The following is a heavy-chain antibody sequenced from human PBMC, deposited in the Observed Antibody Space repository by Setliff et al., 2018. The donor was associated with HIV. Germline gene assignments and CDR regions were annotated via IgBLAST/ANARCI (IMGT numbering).Heavy chain of an antibody. CDR1: GGTVSSHA. Sequence: ASVKVSCKASGGTVSSHAINWVRQAPGQGLEWMGRIIPIFGNTGYAQRFQGRVTMTRNTSISIAYMELSNLRSEDTAVYYCARVRLYNTALDYWGQGTLVTVSS. J-gene: IGHJ4*02. D-gene: IGHD3-3*01. V-gene: IGHV1-8*02. CDR2: IIPIFGNT. CDR3: ARVRLYNTALDY.